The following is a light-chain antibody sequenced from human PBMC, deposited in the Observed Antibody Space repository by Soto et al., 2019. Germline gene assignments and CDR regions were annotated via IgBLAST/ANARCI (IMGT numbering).Light chain of an antibody. CDR1: QDINSW. V-gene: IGKV1-12*01. J-gene: IGKJ4*01. CDR2: GAS. Sequence: DIQMTQSPSSVSASVGDRVTITCRASQDINSWLAWYQQKGGKAPKLLIHGASSLQSGVPLRFSATGSGTDFSLTIMSLQPEDFATYYCQQSYSTLLSFGGGTKVEI. CDR3: QQSYSTLLS.